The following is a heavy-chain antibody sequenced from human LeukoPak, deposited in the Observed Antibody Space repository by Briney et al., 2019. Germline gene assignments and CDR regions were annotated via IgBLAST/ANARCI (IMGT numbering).Heavy chain of an antibody. CDR3: ARRHLIGNGYFDH. CDR2: ISTFNGHT. V-gene: IGHV1-18*01. D-gene: IGHD4-23*01. CDR1: GYAFSNYG. Sequence: ASVKVSCKASGYAFSNYGLAWLRRAPGQGLQWLGWISTFNGHTNYAQIVQDRVTMTTDTSTNTAYLELRSLRPDDTAVYYCARRHLIGNGYFDHWGQGTLVTVSS. J-gene: IGHJ4*02.